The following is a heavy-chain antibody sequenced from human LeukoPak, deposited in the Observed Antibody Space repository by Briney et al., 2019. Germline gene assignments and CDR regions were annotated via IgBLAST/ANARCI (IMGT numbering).Heavy chain of an antibody. CDR2: INHSGST. CDR3: ASGRAAAGVSGADY. CDR1: GGSFSGYY. Sequence: SETLSLTCAVYGGSFSGYYWSWIRQPPGKGLEWIGEINHSGSTNYNPSLKSRVTISVDTSKNQFSLKLSSVTAADTALYYCASGRAAAGVSGADYWRQRTLVTVPS. D-gene: IGHD6-13*01. V-gene: IGHV4-34*01. J-gene: IGHJ4*02.